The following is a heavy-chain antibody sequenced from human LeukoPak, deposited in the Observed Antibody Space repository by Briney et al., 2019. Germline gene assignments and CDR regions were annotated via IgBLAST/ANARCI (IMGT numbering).Heavy chain of an antibody. CDR2: ISSSSSYI. CDR3: AELGITMIGGV. D-gene: IGHD3-10*02. Sequence: GGSLRLSCAASGFTFSSYSMNWVRQAPGKGLQWVSPISSSSSYIYYADSVKGRFTISRDNAKNSLYLQMNSLRAEDTAVYYCAELGITMIGGVWGKGTTVTISS. CDR1: GFTFSSYS. V-gene: IGHV3-21*01. J-gene: IGHJ6*04.